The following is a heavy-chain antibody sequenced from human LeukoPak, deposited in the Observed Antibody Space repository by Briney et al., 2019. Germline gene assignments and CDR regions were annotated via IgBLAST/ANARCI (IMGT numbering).Heavy chain of an antibody. CDR1: GGTFSSYA. CDR3: ARRDFRYDSSGYALDY. V-gene: IGHV1-69*13. J-gene: IGHJ4*02. D-gene: IGHD3-22*01. CDR2: IIPIFGTA. Sequence: GASVKVSCKASGGTFSSYAISWVRQAPGQGLEWMGGIIPIFGTANYAQKFQGRVTITADESTSTAYMELSSLRSEDTAVYYCARRDFRYDSSGYALDYWGQGTLVTVSS.